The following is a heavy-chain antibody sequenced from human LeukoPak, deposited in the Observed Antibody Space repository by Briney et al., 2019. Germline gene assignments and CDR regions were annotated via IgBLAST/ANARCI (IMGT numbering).Heavy chain of an antibody. CDR1: GGSISSSSFY. Sequence: SETLSLTCTVSGGSISSSSFYWGWIRQPPGKGLEWIGSIYSSGSTYYNPSLKSRVTISVDTSKNQFSMKLSSVTAADTAVYYCARHGITTIVVVKYWGQGTLVTVSS. D-gene: IGHD3-22*01. J-gene: IGHJ4*02. CDR2: IYSSGST. CDR3: ARHGITTIVVVKY. V-gene: IGHV4-39*01.